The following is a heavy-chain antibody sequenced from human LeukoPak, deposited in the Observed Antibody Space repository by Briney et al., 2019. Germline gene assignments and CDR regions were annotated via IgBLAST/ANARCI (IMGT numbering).Heavy chain of an antibody. D-gene: IGHD6-25*01. CDR3: AKDLIKAALNWYFDL. Sequence: GGSLRLSCAASGFTFSSYGMHWVRQAPGKGLEWVAVISYDGSNKYYADSEKGRFTISRDNSKNTLYLQMNSLRAEDTAVYYCAKDLIKAALNWYFDLWGRGTLVTVSS. J-gene: IGHJ2*01. CDR1: GFTFSSYG. CDR2: ISYDGSNK. V-gene: IGHV3-30*18.